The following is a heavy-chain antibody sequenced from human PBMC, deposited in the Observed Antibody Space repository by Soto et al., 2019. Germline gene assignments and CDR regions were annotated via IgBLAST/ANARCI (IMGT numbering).Heavy chain of an antibody. CDR1: GFTVSSNY. Sequence: GGSLRLSCAASGFTVSSNYMSWVRQAPGKGLEWVSVIYSGGSTYYADSVKGRFTISRHNSKNTLYLQMNSLRAEDTAVYYCAVKGLGYCTNGVCCKGWDFDYWGQGTLVTVSS. CDR2: IYSGGST. CDR3: AVKGLGYCTNGVCCKGWDFDY. J-gene: IGHJ4*02. V-gene: IGHV3-53*01. D-gene: IGHD2-8*01.